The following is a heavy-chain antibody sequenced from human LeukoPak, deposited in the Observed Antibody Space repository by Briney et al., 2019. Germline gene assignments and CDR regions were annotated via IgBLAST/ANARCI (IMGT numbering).Heavy chain of an antibody. CDR2: IYHSGST. J-gene: IGHJ4*02. CDR3: ARGGVAAVGSVDY. V-gene: IGHV4-4*02. CDR1: GDSISSGNW. D-gene: IGHD6-13*01. Sequence: PSGTLSLTCAVSGDSISSGNWWSWVRQPPGKGLEWIGEIYHSGSTNYNPSLKSRATISVDKSKNQFSLKLSSVTAADTAVYYCARGGVAAVGSVDYWGQGILVTVSS.